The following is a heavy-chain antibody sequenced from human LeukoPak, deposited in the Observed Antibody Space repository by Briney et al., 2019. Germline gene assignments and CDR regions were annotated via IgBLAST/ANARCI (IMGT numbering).Heavy chain of an antibody. CDR3: ARELSQIVWGGLDY. Sequence: GGSLRLTCVASGLTFSSDWMTWVRQAPGKGLEWLASIKHDGSENYLVDSVKGRFTISRDNSKNTVFLQMNSLRVEDTAVYYCARELSQIVWGGLDYGGQGTLVSVSS. J-gene: IGHJ4*02. CDR2: IKHDGSEN. CDR1: GLTFSSDW. V-gene: IGHV3-7*01. D-gene: IGHD2-21*01.